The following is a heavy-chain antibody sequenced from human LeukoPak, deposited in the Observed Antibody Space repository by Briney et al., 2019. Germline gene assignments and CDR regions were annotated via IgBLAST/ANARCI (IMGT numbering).Heavy chain of an antibody. J-gene: IGHJ4*02. V-gene: IGHV3-23*01. CDR2: ISGSGGST. Sequence: GGSLRLSCAASGFTFSSYAMSWVRQAPGKGLEWVSAISGSGGSTYYADSVKVRFTISRDNSKNTLYLQMNSLRAEDTAVYYCAKDGRGSSSGSPYYFDYWGQGTLVTVSS. D-gene: IGHD3-22*01. CDR1: GFTFSSYA. CDR3: AKDGRGSSSGSPYYFDY.